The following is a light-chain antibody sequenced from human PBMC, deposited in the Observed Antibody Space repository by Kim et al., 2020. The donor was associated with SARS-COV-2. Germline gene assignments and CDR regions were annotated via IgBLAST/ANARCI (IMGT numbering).Light chain of an antibody. J-gene: IGKJ1*01. Sequence: LSPGERATLSGRASQSVRSSFAWYQQKPGQAPRLLIYDAFSRATGIPARFSGSGSGTDFTLTISSLEPEDFAVYYCQQRGNWPLTFGQGTKVDIK. V-gene: IGKV3-11*01. CDR1: QSVRSS. CDR3: QQRGNWPLT. CDR2: DAF.